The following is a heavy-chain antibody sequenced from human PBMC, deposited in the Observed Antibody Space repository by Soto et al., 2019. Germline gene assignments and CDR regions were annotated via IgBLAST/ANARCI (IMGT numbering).Heavy chain of an antibody. CDR3: ARHPGYYDILTGYTTYYFDY. CDR1: GGSFGAYS. V-gene: IGHV4-59*08. D-gene: IGHD3-9*01. Sequence: SETLSLTCAVYGGSFGAYSWTWIRQTPGKGLEWIGYIYYSGSTNYNPSLKSRVTISVDTSKNQFSLKLSSVTAADTAVYYCARHPGYYDILTGYTTYYFDYWGQGILVNVSS. J-gene: IGHJ4*02. CDR2: IYYSGST.